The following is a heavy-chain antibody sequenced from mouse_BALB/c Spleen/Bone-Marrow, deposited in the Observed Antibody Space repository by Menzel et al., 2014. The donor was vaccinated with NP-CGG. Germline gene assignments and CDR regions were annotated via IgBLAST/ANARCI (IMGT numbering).Heavy chain of an antibody. J-gene: IGHJ3*01. CDR2: IHYSGST. CDR1: GYSITSGYS. V-gene: IGHV3-1*02. Sequence: EVQVVESGPDLAKPSQSLSLTCTVTGYSITSGYSRHWIRQLPGNKLEWMGYIHYSGSTNYNPSLKSRIYITRDTFKNQFFLQLDSVTTEDKASYFYSRGGSYRYGICFAYWGQGTLVTVSA. CDR3: SRGGSYRYGICFAY. D-gene: IGHD2-14*01.